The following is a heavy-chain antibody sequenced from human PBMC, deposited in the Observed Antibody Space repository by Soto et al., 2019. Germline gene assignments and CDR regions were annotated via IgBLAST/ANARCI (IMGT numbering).Heavy chain of an antibody. V-gene: IGHV4-31*03. J-gene: IGHJ4*02. CDR2: IHYSGST. Sequence: QVQLQESGPGLVKPSQTLSLTCTVSGDYIGTGGYYWDWIRQHPGKGPEWIGYIHYSGSTYYNPSLKSRLTISLDTSKNQFSLHLSSVTAADTAVYYCATNHDDISGRTPLLFDSWGQGTLVTVSS. CDR3: ATNHDDISGRTPLLFDS. CDR1: GDYIGTGGYY. D-gene: IGHD3-22*01.